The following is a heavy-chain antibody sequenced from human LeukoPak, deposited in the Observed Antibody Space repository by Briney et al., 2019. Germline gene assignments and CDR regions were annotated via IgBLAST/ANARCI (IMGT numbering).Heavy chain of an antibody. Sequence: GGSLRLPCAASGFTFSSYAMSWVRQAPGKGLEWVSAISGSGGSTYYADSVKGRFTISRDNSKNTLYLQMNSLRAEDTAVYYCAKPLSSGWYVRFDYWGQGTLVTVSS. CDR3: AKPLSSGWYVRFDY. CDR1: GFTFSSYA. CDR2: ISGSGGST. D-gene: IGHD6-19*01. J-gene: IGHJ4*02. V-gene: IGHV3-23*01.